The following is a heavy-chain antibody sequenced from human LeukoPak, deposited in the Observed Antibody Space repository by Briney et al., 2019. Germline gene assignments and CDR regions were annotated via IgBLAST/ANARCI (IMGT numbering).Heavy chain of an antibody. Sequence: NPSETLSLTCTVSGGSISSSNYYWGWIRQPPGKGLEWIGSIYYSGNTYYNPSLKSRVTISVDTSKNQFSLKLTSVTAADTAVYYCAREVTTWFDPWGQGTLVTVSS. CDR1: GGSISSSNYY. CDR2: IYYSGNT. J-gene: IGHJ5*02. V-gene: IGHV4-39*02. CDR3: AREVTTWFDP. D-gene: IGHD4-17*01.